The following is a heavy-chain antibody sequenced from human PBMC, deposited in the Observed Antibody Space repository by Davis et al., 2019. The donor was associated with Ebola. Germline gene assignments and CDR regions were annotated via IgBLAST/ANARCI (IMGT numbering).Heavy chain of an antibody. CDR1: GGSIDSGGYY. D-gene: IGHD3-9*01. Sequence: SETLSLTCTVSGGSIDSGGYYWSWIRQRPGKGLEWIGYIFYSGSTYYNPSLKSRVTISVDTSKNQFSLSLRSVTAADTAVYYCARENYDILTGYYRGPHGDYYYYGMDVWGQGTTVTVSS. CDR3: ARENYDILTGYYRGPHGDYYYYGMDV. V-gene: IGHV4-31*03. CDR2: IFYSGST. J-gene: IGHJ6*02.